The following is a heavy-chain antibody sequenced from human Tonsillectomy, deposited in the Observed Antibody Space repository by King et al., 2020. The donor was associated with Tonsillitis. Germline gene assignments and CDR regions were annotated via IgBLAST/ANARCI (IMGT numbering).Heavy chain of an antibody. Sequence: VQLVESGGGLVQPGGSLRLSCAASGFTFSSYWMHWVRQAPGRGLVWVSRISSDGSSTTYADPVEGRFTISRDNTKNTLYLQMYSLRAEDTAVYYCARAPTRSYRTFWYHDREENAFDIWGRGTMVTVSS. CDR3: ARAPTRSYRTFWYHDREENAFDI. V-gene: IGHV3-74*01. CDR2: ISSDGSST. J-gene: IGHJ3*02. CDR1: GFTFSSYW. D-gene: IGHD1-26*01.